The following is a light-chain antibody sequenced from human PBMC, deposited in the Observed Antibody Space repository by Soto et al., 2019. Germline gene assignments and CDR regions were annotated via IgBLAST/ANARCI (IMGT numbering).Light chain of an antibody. CDR1: QSVSSY. CDR2: DAS. V-gene: IGKV3-11*01. Sequence: EIVLTQYPATLSLSPGERATLSCRSSQSVSSYLALYQQKPGQAPRLLIYDASNRATDIPARFSGSGSGTDFTLTISSLEPEDFAVYYCQQRSHWPPITFGQGTRLEIK. J-gene: IGKJ5*01. CDR3: QQRSHWPPIT.